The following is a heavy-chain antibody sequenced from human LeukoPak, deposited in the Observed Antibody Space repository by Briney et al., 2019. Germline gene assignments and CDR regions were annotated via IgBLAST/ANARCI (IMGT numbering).Heavy chain of an antibody. CDR3: ARGWRWELPDY. CDR1: GITFSSYA. J-gene: IGHJ4*02. CDR2: ISYDGRNK. D-gene: IGHD1-26*01. Sequence: GGSLRLSCAASGITFSSYAMHWVRQAPGKGQEWVAVISYDGRNKDYADSVKGRFTISRDNSKNTLYLQMNSLRAEDTAVYYCARGWRWELPDYWGQGTLVTVSS. V-gene: IGHV3-30*04.